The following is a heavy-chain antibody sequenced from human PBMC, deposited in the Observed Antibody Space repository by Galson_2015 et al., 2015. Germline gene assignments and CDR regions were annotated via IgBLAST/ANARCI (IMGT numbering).Heavy chain of an antibody. CDR1: GFTFSTYV. D-gene: IGHD1-1*01. J-gene: IGHJ6*02. V-gene: IGHV3-23*01. CDR3: ARGRTNYYYGMDV. Sequence: SLRLSCAASGFTFSTYVINWVRQAPGKGLEWVSTISGGGATTFYADSAKGRFTISRDNSKNTLFLQMNSLRAEDTAVYYCARGRTNYYYGMDVWGQGTTVTVSS. CDR2: ISGGGATT.